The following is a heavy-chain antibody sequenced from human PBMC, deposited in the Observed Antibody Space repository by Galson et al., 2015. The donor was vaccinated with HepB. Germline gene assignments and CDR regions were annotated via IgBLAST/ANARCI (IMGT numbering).Heavy chain of an antibody. CDR2: IYYSGGT. CDR1: GGSISSYY. D-gene: IGHD3-22*01. Sequence: LSLTCTVSGGSISSYYWSWIRQPQGKGLEWIGFIYYSGGTNYNPSPKSPVTISVDTSKNQFSLKLSSVTAADTAVYYCARHLHYYDSSGYYYEWFDPWGQGTLVTVSS. V-gene: IGHV4-59*08. J-gene: IGHJ5*02. CDR3: ARHLHYYDSSGYYYEWFDP.